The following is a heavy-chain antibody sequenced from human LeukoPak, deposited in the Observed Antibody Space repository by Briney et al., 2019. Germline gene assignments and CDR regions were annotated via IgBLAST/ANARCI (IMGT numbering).Heavy chain of an antibody. CDR1: GFTFSSYS. D-gene: IGHD1-26*01. Sequence: GGSLRLSCAASGFTFSSYSMNWVRQAPGKGLEWISYISAGSDYIYYADSVKGRFTISRDNAKKSVSLRMNSLRAEDTAVYYCARWGLGPSFDYWGQGNLVTVAS. CDR3: ARWGLGPSFDY. V-gene: IGHV3-21*05. CDR2: ISAGSDYI. J-gene: IGHJ4*02.